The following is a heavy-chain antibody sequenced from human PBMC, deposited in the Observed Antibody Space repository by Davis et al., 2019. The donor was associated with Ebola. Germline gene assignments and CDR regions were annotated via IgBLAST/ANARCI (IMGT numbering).Heavy chain of an antibody. D-gene: IGHD3-10*01. V-gene: IGHV1-18*01. Sequence: ASVKVSCKASGYTFTSYGISWVRQAPGQGLEWMGWISAYNGNTNYAQKLQGRVTMTTDTSTSTAYTELRSLRSDDTAVYYCARDGVAAPFGDYYYGMDVWGQGTTVTVSS. CDR1: GYTFTSYG. J-gene: IGHJ6*02. CDR3: ARDGVAAPFGDYYYGMDV. CDR2: ISAYNGNT.